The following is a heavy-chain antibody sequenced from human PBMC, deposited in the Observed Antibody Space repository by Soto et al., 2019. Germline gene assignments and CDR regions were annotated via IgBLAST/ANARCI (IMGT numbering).Heavy chain of an antibody. Sequence: EVQLEESGGGLVQPGGSLRLSCAASGFTFSSYWMKWVRQAPGKGLEWVANIKQDGSEQYYVDSVEGRFTISRDNDKNSLYLQMTSRRVEDTAVYYCVPRGSWGQGILVTVSS. CDR1: GFTFSSYW. V-gene: IGHV3-7*01. CDR2: IKQDGSEQ. J-gene: IGHJ1*01. CDR3: VPRGS.